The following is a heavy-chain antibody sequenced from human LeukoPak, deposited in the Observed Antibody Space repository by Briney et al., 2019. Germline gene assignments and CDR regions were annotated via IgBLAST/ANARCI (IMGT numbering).Heavy chain of an antibody. V-gene: IGHV3-64*01. CDR2: ISSNGYST. J-gene: IGHJ4*02. D-gene: IGHD4-17*01. CDR1: GFTFSSYA. Sequence: GGSLRLSCAASGFTFSSYAMHWVRQAPGKGLEYVSAISSNGYSTYYANSVKGRLTISRDNSKNTLYLQMGRLRTEDMAVYYCARGLNGDYGKFDYWGQGTLVTVSS. CDR3: ARGLNGDYGKFDY.